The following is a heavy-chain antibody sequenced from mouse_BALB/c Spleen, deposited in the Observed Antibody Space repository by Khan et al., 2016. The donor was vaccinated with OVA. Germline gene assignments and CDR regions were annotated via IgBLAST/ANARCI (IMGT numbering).Heavy chain of an antibody. CDR1: GYTFRNYW. V-gene: IGHV1-9*01. CDR2: ILPGSGLT. Sequence: QVQLQQSGAELMKPGASVKISCKATGYTFRNYWIEWVKQRPGHGLEWIGEILPGSGLTNYNEKFKGKATFTAATSSNTAYMQLSSLTSEDSAVYYCARGFPWFAYWGQGTLVTVSA. J-gene: IGHJ3*01. CDR3: ARGFPWFAY.